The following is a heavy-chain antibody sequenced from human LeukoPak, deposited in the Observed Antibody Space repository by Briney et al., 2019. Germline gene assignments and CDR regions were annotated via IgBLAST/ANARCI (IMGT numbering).Heavy chain of an antibody. V-gene: IGHV4-4*07. CDR3: ARDGDDYGDYGLDY. CDR2: IYTSGST. Sequence: SETLSLTCAVYGGSFSGYYWSWIRQPAGKGLEWIGRIYTSGSTNYNPSLKSRVTISVDTSKNQFSLKLSSVTAADTAVYYCARDGDDYGDYGLDYWGQGTLVTVSS. D-gene: IGHD4-17*01. CDR1: GGSFSGYY. J-gene: IGHJ4*02.